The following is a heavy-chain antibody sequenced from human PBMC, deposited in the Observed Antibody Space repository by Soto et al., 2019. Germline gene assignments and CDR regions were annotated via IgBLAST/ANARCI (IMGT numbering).Heavy chain of an antibody. CDR2: IYHSGST. V-gene: IGHV4-30-2*01. CDR3: AAGGALPRYY. D-gene: IGHD1-26*01. J-gene: IGHJ4*02. Sequence: QLQLQESGSGLVKPSQTLSLTCAVSGGSISSGGYSWSWIRQPPGKGLEWIGYIYHSGSTYYNPSLKSRVTTSVARSKTPFSLKLSSVTAADTAVYYCAAGGALPRYYWGQGTLVTVSS. CDR1: GGSISSGGYS.